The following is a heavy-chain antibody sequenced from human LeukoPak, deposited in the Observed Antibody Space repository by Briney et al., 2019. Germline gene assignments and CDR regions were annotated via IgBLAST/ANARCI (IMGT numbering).Heavy chain of an antibody. CDR1: GDSISSYY. J-gene: IGHJ6*03. V-gene: IGHV4-59*12. Sequence: SETLSLTCTVSGDSISSYYWSWIRQPPGKGLEWIGYIYYSGSTNYNPSLKSRVTISVDTSKNQFSLKLSSVTAADTAVYYCARWGFVVVTAPPGYYYYYYMDVWGKGTTVTVSS. CDR3: ARWGFVVVTAPPGYYYYYYMDV. D-gene: IGHD2-21*02. CDR2: IYYSGST.